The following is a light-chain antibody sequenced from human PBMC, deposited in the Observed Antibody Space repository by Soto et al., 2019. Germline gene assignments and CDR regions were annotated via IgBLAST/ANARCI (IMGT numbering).Light chain of an antibody. Sequence: IMLAQFPPPRSYSHVARGNLSCRASQSVSSNLAWYQQKPGQAPRLLIYGASTRATGTPARFSGSGSGTEFTLTISSLQSEDFAVYCCQHDNKSPISFGGGGKVDI. J-gene: IGKJ4*01. CDR3: QHDNKSPIS. V-gene: IGKV3-15*01. CDR1: QSVSSN. CDR2: GAS.